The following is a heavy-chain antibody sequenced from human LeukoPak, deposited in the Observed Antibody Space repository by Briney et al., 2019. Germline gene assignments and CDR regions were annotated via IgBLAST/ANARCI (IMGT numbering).Heavy chain of an antibody. CDR1: GITLSNYG. CDR2: ISGSGGGT. CDR3: AKRGVVIRVILVGFHKEAYYFDS. Sequence: GGSLRLSCVVSGITLSNYGMSWVRQAPGKGLEWVAGISGSGGGTQYADSVKGQFTISRDNRKTTLYLQMNSLRAEDTAMYFCAKRGVVIRVILVGFHKEAYYFDSWGQGALVTVSS. V-gene: IGHV3-23*01. D-gene: IGHD3-22*01. J-gene: IGHJ4*02.